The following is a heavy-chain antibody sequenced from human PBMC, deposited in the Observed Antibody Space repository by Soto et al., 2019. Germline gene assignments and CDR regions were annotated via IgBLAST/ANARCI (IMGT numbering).Heavy chain of an antibody. Sequence: QVQLVQSGAEVKKPGSSVKVSCKASGGTFSSYTISWVRQAPGQGLEWMGRIIPILGIANYAQKFQGRVTITADKSTSTAYMELSSLRSEDTAVYYCTRDLSLRSSYAWGQGTLVTVSS. CDR1: GGTFSSYT. V-gene: IGHV1-69*08. CDR2: IIPILGIA. D-gene: IGHD3-16*01. CDR3: TRDLSLRSSYA. J-gene: IGHJ5*02.